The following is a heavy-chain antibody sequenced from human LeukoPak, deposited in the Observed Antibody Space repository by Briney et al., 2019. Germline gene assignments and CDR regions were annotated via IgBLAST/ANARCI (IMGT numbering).Heavy chain of an antibody. CDR3: ARQSPQYSGSYWAFDY. CDR2: IYPGHSDT. J-gene: IGHJ4*02. Sequence: GESLKISCKGSGYSFTSYWIGWVRQMPGKGLEWMGIIYPGHSDTRYSPSVQGQVTISADKSIRTAYLQWSSLKASDTAMNYCARQSPQYSGSYWAFDYWGQGTLVTVSS. V-gene: IGHV5-51*01. D-gene: IGHD1-26*01. CDR1: GYSFTSYW.